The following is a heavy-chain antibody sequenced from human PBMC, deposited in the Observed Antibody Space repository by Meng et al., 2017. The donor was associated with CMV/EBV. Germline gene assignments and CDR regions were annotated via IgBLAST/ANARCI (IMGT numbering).Heavy chain of an antibody. V-gene: IGHV4-30-4*08. J-gene: IGHJ4*02. D-gene: IGHD2-2*01. Sequence: QGQLQESGPGLGKPSQTLPLTRTVSGGAISSGDYYWSWIRQPPGKGLEWIGYIYYSGSTYYNPSLKSRVTISVDTSKNQFSLKLSSVTAADTAVYYCARVGRTSCYDYWGQGTLVTVSS. CDR2: IYYSGST. CDR3: ARVGRTSCYDY. CDR1: GGAISSGDYY.